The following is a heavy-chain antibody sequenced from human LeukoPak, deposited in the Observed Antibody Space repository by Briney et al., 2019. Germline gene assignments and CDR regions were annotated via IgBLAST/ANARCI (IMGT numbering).Heavy chain of an antibody. V-gene: IGHV3-23*01. D-gene: IGHD1-1*01. CDR2: ISGSGGST. CDR1: GFTFSSYA. J-gene: IGHJ4*02. Sequence: GGSLRLSCAASGFTFSSYAMSWVRQAPGKGLEWVSAISGSGGSTYYADSVKGRFTISRDNSKNTLYLQMNSLRAEDTAVYYCARAPWKAYYFDYWGQGTLVTVSS. CDR3: ARAPWKAYYFDY.